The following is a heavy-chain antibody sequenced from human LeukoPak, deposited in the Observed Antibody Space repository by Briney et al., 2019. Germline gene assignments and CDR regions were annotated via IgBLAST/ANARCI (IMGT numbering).Heavy chain of an antibody. D-gene: IGHD2-2*01. CDR2: VDPEDGET. V-gene: IGHV1-69-2*01. J-gene: IGHJ4*02. CDR3: ARVPDIVVVPAAND. Sequence: ATVKISCKVSGYTFTDYYMHWVQQAPGKGLEWMGLVDPEDGETIYAEKFQGRGTITADTSTDTAYRELSSPRSEDTAVYYCARVPDIVVVPAANDWGQGTLVTVSS. CDR1: GYTFTDYY.